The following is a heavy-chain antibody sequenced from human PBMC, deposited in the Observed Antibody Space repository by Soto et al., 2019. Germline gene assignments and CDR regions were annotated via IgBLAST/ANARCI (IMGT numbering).Heavy chain of an antibody. CDR1: GDSVSSNSAA. CDR2: TYYRSKWYN. CDR3: AREVRKAARVGMDV. Sequence: PSQTLSLTCAISGDSVSSNSAACTWIRQSPSRGLEWLGRTYYRSKWYNDYAVSVKSRITINPDTSKNQFSLQLNSVTPEDTAVYYCAREVRKAARVGMDVWGQGTTVTVSS. V-gene: IGHV6-1*01. D-gene: IGHD6-6*01. J-gene: IGHJ6*02.